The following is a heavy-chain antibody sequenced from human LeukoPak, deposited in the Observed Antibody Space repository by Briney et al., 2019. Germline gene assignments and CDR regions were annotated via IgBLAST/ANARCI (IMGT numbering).Heavy chain of an antibody. CDR2: ISGGGVAI. D-gene: IGHD3-22*01. CDR3: AKDGFDYYDSSGYYYFSY. J-gene: IGHJ4*02. V-gene: IGHV3-23*01. CDR1: GFTLSNHA. Sequence: PGGSLRLSRAASGFTLSNHAMSWVRPAPGRGLQGVSAISGGGVAIYYADSVKGQLTSSKDNSKITLYLQMNGLRAEDTAVYYCAKDGFDYYDSSGYYYFSYWGQGTLVTVSS.